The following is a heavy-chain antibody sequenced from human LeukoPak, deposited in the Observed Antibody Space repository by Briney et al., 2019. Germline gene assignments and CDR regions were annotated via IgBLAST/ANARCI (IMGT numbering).Heavy chain of an antibody. J-gene: IGHJ4*02. CDR3: ARESPYYYDSSGYFY. V-gene: IGHV3-30-3*01. Sequence: PGGSLRLSCAASGFTFSSYAMYWVRQAPGKGLEWVAVISYDGSNKYYADSVKGRFTISRDNSKNTLYLQMNSLRAEDTAVYYCARESPYYYDSSGYFYWGQGTLVTVSS. CDR2: ISYDGSNK. CDR1: GFTFSSYA. D-gene: IGHD3-22*01.